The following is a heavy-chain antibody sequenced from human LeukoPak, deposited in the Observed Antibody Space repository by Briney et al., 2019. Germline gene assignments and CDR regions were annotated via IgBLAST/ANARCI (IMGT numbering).Heavy chain of an antibody. D-gene: IGHD5-12*01. CDR2: ISHDGSDK. Sequence: GRSLRLSCVASGFIFRTYARHWVGPAPGKGLEWVGVISHDGSDKYYVGSVKGRFTVSRDNSKNTLYLQMNSLRAEDTAVYFCAKDHGSGYDFGDYWGQGTLVTVSS. CDR3: AKDHGSGYDFGDY. V-gene: IGHV3-30*18. J-gene: IGHJ4*02. CDR1: GFIFRTYA.